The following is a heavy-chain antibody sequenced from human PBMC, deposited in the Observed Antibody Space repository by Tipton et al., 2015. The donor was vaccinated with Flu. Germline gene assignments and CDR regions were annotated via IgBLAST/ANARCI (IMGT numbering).Heavy chain of an antibody. Sequence: TLFLTCTVSGGSRSTYPDFWSWIRQDPGKGLEWIGYISNSATTHYSPSLQSRVTILLDTSKSQLSLKLTSVTAADTAVYYCAKHTGYDFDWGQGTVVTVSS. V-gene: IGHV4-31*03. D-gene: IGHD5-12*01. CDR2: ISNSATT. CDR3: AKHTGYDFD. CDR1: GGSRSTYPDF. J-gene: IGHJ4*02.